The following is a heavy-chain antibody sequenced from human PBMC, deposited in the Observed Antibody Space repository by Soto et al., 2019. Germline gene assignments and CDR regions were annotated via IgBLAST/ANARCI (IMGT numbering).Heavy chain of an antibody. CDR2: ISYDGSNK. CDR3: ARDRYSSGNRPGYYFDY. CDR1: GFTFSSYA. J-gene: IGHJ4*02. V-gene: IGHV3-30-3*01. D-gene: IGHD6-19*01. Sequence: GGSLRLSCAASGFTFSSYAMHWVRQAPGKGLEWVAVISYDGSNKYYADSVKGRFTISRDNSKNTLYLQMNSLRAEDTAVYYCARDRYSSGNRPGYYFDYWGQGTLVTVSS.